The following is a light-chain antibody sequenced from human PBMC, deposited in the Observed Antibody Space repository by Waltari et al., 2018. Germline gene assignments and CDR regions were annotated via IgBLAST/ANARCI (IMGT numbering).Light chain of an antibody. J-gene: IGKJ1*01. CDR1: QSVTRS. CDR3: QHYVSIPAT. Sequence: EIVLTQSPGTLSLSPGARATLSCRASQSVTRSLAWYQQKPGQAPRLLSYGASSRATGIPDRFSGGGSGTDFSLTISRLEPEDFAMYDCQHYVSIPATFGQGTKVEIK. CDR2: GAS. V-gene: IGKV3-20*01.